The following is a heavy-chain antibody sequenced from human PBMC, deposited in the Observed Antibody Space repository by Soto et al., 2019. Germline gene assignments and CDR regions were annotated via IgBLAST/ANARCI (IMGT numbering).Heavy chain of an antibody. Sequence: QVQLVQSGAEVKKPGASVKVSCKASGYTFTSYDINWVRQATGQGLEWMGWMNPNSGNTGYAQKFQGRVTMTRNTSISTAYMELSSLRSEDTAVYYCARWSRVTLHDYGDYNYSYYYGMDVWGQGTTVTVSS. CDR3: ARWSRVTLHDYGDYNYSYYYGMDV. CDR2: MNPNSGNT. CDR1: GYTFTSYD. J-gene: IGHJ6*02. V-gene: IGHV1-8*01. D-gene: IGHD4-17*01.